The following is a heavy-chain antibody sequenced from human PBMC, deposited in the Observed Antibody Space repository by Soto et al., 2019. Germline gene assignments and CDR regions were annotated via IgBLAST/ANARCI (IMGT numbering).Heavy chain of an antibody. V-gene: IGHV3-74*01. CDR1: GFTFDYYW. Sequence: EVQLVESGGGLVQPGESLRLSCAASGFTFDYYWMHWVRQAPGKGLVWVSRVHSDGTTTTYADYVKGRFTISRDNARNAVALEMSGRRPEHAARYYCAKGDRGALDLWGHGTVVTFSS. CDR3: AKGDRGALDL. CDR2: VHSDGTTT. D-gene: IGHD3-10*01. J-gene: IGHJ3*01.